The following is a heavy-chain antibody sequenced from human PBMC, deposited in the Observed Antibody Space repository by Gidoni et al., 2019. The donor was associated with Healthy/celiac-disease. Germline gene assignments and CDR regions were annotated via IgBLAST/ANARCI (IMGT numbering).Heavy chain of an antibody. Sequence: EVQLVQSGAEVKKPGESLKISCQGSGYSFTSYWIGWVRQMPGKGLEWMGIIYPGDSDTRYSPSFQGQVTISADKSISTAYLQWSSLKASDTAMYYCARLSARRERKYYDFWSGYSDTVYYGMDVWGQGTTVTVSS. D-gene: IGHD3-3*01. V-gene: IGHV5-51*01. CDR2: IYPGDSDT. CDR3: ARLSARRERKYYDFWSGYSDTVYYGMDV. CDR1: GYSFTSYW. J-gene: IGHJ6*02.